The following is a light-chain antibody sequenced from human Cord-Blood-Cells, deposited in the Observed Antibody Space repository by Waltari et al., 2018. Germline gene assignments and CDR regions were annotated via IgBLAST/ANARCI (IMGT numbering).Light chain of an antibody. J-gene: IGLJ3*02. CDR2: DVS. Sequence: QSALTPPRSVSGHPGQSVTIPCTGNSSDVGGDKYVSCYPQHQGKAPKLMIYDVSKRPSGVPDRFSGSKSGNTASLTISGLQAEDEADYYCCSYAGSYTWVFGGGTKLTVL. V-gene: IGLV2-11*02. CDR1: SSDVGGDKY. CDR3: CSYAGSYTWV.